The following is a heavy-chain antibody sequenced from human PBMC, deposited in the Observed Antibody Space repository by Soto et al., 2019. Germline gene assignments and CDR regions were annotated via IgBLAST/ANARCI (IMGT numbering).Heavy chain of an antibody. CDR3: ARSTNDYGDRH. Sequence: QVQLVLSGAEVKKPGASVKVACKASGYTFTSYDINWVRQATGQGLEWMGWMNPNSGNTGYAQKFQGRVTMTRNTSKSTAYMELSSLRSDDTAVYYCARSTNDYGDRHWGQGTLVTVSS. J-gene: IGHJ4*02. V-gene: IGHV1-8*01. CDR2: MNPNSGNT. D-gene: IGHD4-17*01. CDR1: GYTFTSYD.